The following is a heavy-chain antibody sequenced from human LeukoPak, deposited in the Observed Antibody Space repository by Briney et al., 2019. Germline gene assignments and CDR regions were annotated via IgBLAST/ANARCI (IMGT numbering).Heavy chain of an antibody. V-gene: IGHV5-51*01. Sequence: GESLQISCKVSGYSFTSYCIGWVRPMPGKGLEWMGIIYPGDSGPTYSPSFQGQVTISVDKSINTAYLQWSSLQASDTAMYYCGMSGDRVPLQDDVFDVWGQGTMVTVST. CDR1: GYSFTSYC. D-gene: IGHD1-26*01. CDR2: IYPGDSGP. CDR3: GMSGDRVPLQDDVFDV. J-gene: IGHJ3*01.